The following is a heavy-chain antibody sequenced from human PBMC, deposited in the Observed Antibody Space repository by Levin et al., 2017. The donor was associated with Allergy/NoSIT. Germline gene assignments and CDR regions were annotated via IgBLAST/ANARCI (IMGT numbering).Heavy chain of an antibody. V-gene: IGHV5-10-1*01. CDR1: GYSFTSYW. CDR3: ARRGMGYYYGSGSFPFDP. CDR2: IDPSDSYT. J-gene: IGHJ5*02. D-gene: IGHD3-10*01. Sequence: KVSCKGSGYSFTSYWISWVRQMPGKGLEWMGRIDPSDSYTNYSPSFQGHVTISADKSISTAYLQWSSLKASDTAMYYCARRGMGYYYGSGSFPFDPWGQGTLVTVSS.